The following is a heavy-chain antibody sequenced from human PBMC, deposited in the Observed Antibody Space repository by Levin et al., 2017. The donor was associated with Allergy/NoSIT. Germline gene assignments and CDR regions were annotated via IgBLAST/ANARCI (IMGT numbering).Heavy chain of an antibody. Sequence: KASETLSLTCTVSGGSISIYYWSWIRQSAGKGLEWIGRFTTSGATHSNPSLKSRVTMSVDTSKNQFYLKLSSVTAADTAVYYCARGSAYGLPWGQGTLVTVSA. D-gene: IGHD5-12*01. J-gene: IGHJ5*02. CDR2: FTTSGAT. CDR1: GGSISIYY. V-gene: IGHV4-4*07. CDR3: ARGSAYGLP.